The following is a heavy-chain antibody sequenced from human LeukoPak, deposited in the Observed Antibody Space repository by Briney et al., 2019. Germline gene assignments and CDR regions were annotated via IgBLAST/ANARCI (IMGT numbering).Heavy chain of an antibody. D-gene: IGHD1-26*01. J-gene: IGHJ4*02. CDR2: INPSGGGT. CDR3: ARRAYSGSYPLGY. Sequence: ASVKVSCKASGYTFISYYMHWVRQAPGQGLEWMGIINPSGGGTSYAQKFQGRVTMTRDTSTSTVYMELSSLRSEDTAAYYCARRAYSGSYPLGYWGQGTLVTVSS. CDR1: GYTFISYY. V-gene: IGHV1-46*01.